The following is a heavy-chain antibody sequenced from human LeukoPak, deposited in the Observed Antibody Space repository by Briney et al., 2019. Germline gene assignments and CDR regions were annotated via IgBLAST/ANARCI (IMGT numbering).Heavy chain of an antibody. Sequence: GGSLRLSCVASGFTFSSSFMDWVRQVPGKGLAWVSRINPGNITTYADSVKGRFAISRDNAKNTLYLQMNSLRAEDTAVYYCARPFYFDSIDIWGQGTLVTVSS. J-gene: IGHJ4*02. CDR2: INPGNIT. CDR1: GFTFSSSF. V-gene: IGHV3-74*01. CDR3: ARPFYFDSIDI. D-gene: IGHD3-22*01.